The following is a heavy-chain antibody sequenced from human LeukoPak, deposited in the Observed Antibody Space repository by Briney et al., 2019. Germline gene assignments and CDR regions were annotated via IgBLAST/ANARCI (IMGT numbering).Heavy chain of an antibody. CDR3: ARLAAVKYVYYYYYMDV. Sequence: GGSLRLSCAASGFTFSSYSMNWVRQAPGKGLEWVSSISSSSSYIYYADSVKGRFTISRDNAKNSLYLQMNSLRAEDTAVYYSARLAAVKYVYYYYYMDVWGKGTTVTVSS. J-gene: IGHJ6*03. CDR2: ISSSSSYI. CDR1: GFTFSSYS. D-gene: IGHD6-13*01. V-gene: IGHV3-21*01.